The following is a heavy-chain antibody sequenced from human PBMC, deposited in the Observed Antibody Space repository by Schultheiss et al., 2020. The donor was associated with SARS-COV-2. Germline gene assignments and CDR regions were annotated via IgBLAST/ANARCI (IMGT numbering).Heavy chain of an antibody. CDR1: GGSFSDHY. V-gene: IGHV4-34*01. CDR3: ARQIKVGSYYNSATLSFI. J-gene: IGHJ4*02. Sequence: SETLSLTCAVSGGSFSDHYCTWIRQSPGKGLEWIGSINYSGTSYYNPSLKSRVTISIDTSRNQFSLKLNSVSAADTAVYFCARQIKVGSYYNSATLSFIWGRGALVTVSS. D-gene: IGHD5-24*01. CDR2: INYSGTS.